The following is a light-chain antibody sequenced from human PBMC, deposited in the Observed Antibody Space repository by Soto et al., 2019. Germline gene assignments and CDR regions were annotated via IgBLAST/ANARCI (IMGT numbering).Light chain of an antibody. CDR1: QRISGW. Sequence: DIQMSQSPSTLSSSLVDTVTITCRASQRISGWLAWHQQKPGKAPKLLIYDASSLESGVPSRFSGSGSGTEFTLTISSLQPDDFATYYCQQYNSYSTFGQGTK. J-gene: IGKJ1*01. V-gene: IGKV1-5*01. CDR3: QQYNSYST. CDR2: DAS.